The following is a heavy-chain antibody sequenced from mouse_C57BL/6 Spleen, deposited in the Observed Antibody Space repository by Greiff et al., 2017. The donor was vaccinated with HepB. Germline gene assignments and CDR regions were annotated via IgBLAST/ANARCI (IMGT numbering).Heavy chain of an antibody. V-gene: IGHV1-69*01. CDR1: GYTFTSYW. Sequence: QVQLQQPGAELVMPGASVKLSCKASGYTFTSYWMHWVKQRPGQGLEWIGEIDPSDSYTNYNQKFKGKSTLTVDKSSSKAYMQLSSLTSEDSAVYYCARWGAYWGQGTLVTVSA. CDR2: IDPSDSYT. J-gene: IGHJ3*01. CDR3: ARWGAY.